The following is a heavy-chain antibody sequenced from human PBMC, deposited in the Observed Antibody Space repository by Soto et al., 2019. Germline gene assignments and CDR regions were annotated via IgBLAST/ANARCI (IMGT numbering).Heavy chain of an antibody. CDR3: AKDPTSYDSSAQFDY. CDR1: GFSFIIFA. V-gene: IGHV3-23*01. D-gene: IGHD3-22*01. CDR2: ISGGGGST. Sequence: GGSLRLSCASSGFSFIIFAMNWVRQAPGQGLEWVSGISGGGGSTYYADSVKGRFTISRDNSNNTLYLQMNSLRAEDTAVYYCAKDPTSYDSSAQFDYWGQGTLVTVSS. J-gene: IGHJ4*02.